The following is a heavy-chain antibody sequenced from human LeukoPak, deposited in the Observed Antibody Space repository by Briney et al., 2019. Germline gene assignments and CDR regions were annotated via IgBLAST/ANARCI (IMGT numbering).Heavy chain of an antibody. CDR2: IYYSGST. Sequence: SQTLSLTCTVSGGSISSGGYNWSWIRQHPGKGLEWIGYIYYSGSTYYNPSLKSRVTISVDTSKNQFSLKLSSVTAADTAVYYCARGYYYDSSGYTDAFDIWGQGTMVTVSS. CDR1: GGSISSGGYN. CDR3: ARGYYYDSSGYTDAFDI. V-gene: IGHV4-31*03. J-gene: IGHJ3*02. D-gene: IGHD3-22*01.